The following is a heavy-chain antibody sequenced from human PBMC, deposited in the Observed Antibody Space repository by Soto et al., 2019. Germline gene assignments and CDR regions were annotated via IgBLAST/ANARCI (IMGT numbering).Heavy chain of an antibody. Sequence: GGSRRRSWAASGFTFSKYVMHWVRQAPGKGLEWVALIWNDGIRKVYVDSVKGRFTISRDNSKNTLDLQMNNLRDEDTAVYYCARDDDNDANALDYWGPGTLVTVSS. CDR3: ARDDDNDANALDY. CDR1: GFTFSKYV. CDR2: IWNDGIRK. J-gene: IGHJ4*02. V-gene: IGHV3-33*01.